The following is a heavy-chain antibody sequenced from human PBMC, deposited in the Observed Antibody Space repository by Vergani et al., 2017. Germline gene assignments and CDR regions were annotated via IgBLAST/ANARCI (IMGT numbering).Heavy chain of an antibody. V-gene: IGHV3-7*01. CDR3: AREGYYDFWSGYLGGSYYYYYMDV. Sequence: EVQLVESGGGLVQPGGSLRLSCAASGFTFSSYWMSWVRQAPGKGLEWVANIKQDGSEKYYVDSVKGRFTISRDNAKNSLYLQMNSLRAEYTAVYYCAREGYYDFWSGYLGGSYYYYYMDVWGKGTTVTVSS. D-gene: IGHD3-3*01. CDR1: GFTFSSYW. J-gene: IGHJ6*03. CDR2: IKQDGSEK.